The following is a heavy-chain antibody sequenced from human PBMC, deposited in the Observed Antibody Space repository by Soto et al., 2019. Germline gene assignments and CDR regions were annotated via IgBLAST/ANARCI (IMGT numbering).Heavy chain of an antibody. CDR3: ARDGGRHSGGIDY. Sequence: QVQLVQSGAEVKKPGSSVKVSCKASGGTFSSYSINWVRQAPGQGLEWMGGIIAIFGTVNYAQKFQGRVTITADESTSTAYMELSSLRSEDTAVYYCARDGGRHSGGIDYWGQGTLVTVSS. J-gene: IGHJ4*02. D-gene: IGHD1-26*01. CDR2: IIAIFGTV. CDR1: GGTFSSYS. V-gene: IGHV1-69*01.